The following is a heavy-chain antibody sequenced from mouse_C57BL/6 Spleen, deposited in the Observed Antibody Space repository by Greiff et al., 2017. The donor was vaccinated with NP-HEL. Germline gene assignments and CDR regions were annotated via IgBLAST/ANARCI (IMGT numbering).Heavy chain of an antibody. J-gene: IGHJ2*01. V-gene: IGHV1-22*01. D-gene: IGHD1-1*02. CDR3: ARGGYGYFDY. CDR2: INPNNGGT. Sequence: EVKLQESGPELVKPGASVKMSCKASGYTFPDYNMHWVKQSHGKSLEWIGYINPNNGGTSYNQKFKGKATLTVNKSSSTAYMELRSLTSEDSAVYYCARGGYGYFDYWGQGTTLTVSS. CDR1: GYTFPDYN.